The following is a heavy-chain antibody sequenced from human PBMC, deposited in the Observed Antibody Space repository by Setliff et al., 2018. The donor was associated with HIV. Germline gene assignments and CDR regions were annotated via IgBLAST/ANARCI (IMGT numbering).Heavy chain of an antibody. CDR1: GFTFIGYY. V-gene: IGHV1-2*02. J-gene: IGHJ6*02. D-gene: IGHD6-19*01. CDR3: ARDQEGLVDYYYGMDV. Sequence: ASVKVSCKPSGFTFIGYYLHWVRQAPGQGLEWVGWINPNNGDTNYEQRFQGRVTMTRDTSISTAYMELSRLRSDDTAVYYCARDQEGLVDYYYGMDVWGQGTTVTVSS. CDR2: INPNNGDT.